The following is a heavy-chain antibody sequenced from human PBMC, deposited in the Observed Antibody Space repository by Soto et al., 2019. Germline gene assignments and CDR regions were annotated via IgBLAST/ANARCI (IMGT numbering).Heavy chain of an antibody. Sequence: GGSLRLSCAASGFTFSSYGMHWVRQAPGKGLEWVAVIWYDGSNKYYADSVKGRFTISRDNSKNTLYLQMNSLRAEDTAVYYCARDLGLMGYGPIDYWGQGTLVTVSS. V-gene: IGHV3-33*01. CDR2: IWYDGSNK. D-gene: IGHD2-8*01. CDR3: ARDLGLMGYGPIDY. CDR1: GFTFSSYG. J-gene: IGHJ4*02.